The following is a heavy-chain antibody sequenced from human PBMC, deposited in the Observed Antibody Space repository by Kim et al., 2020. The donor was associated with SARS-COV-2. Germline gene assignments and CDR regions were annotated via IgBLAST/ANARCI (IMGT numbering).Heavy chain of an antibody. Sequence: GGSLRLSCAASGFTVSSNYMSWVRQAPGKGLEWVSVIYSGGGTYYADSVKGRFTISRDNSKNTLYLQMNSLRAEDTAVYYCASHSYDFYGMDVWGQGTTVTVSS. D-gene: IGHD3-3*01. V-gene: IGHV3-66*04. CDR1: GFTVSSNY. CDR2: IYSGGGT. J-gene: IGHJ6*02. CDR3: ASHSYDFYGMDV.